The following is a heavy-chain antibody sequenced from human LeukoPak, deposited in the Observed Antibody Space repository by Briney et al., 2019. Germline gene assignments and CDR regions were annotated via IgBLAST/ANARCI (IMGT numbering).Heavy chain of an antibody. CDR1: GFSVSSNS. Sequence: GGSLRLSCTVSGFSVSSNSMSWVRQAPGKGLEWVSFIYSGTTHYSDSVKGRFTISRDNSKNTLYLQMNSLRAEDTAVYYCARRAGAYSHPYDYWGQGTLVTVSS. CDR2: IYSGTT. CDR3: ARRAGAYSHPYDY. D-gene: IGHD4/OR15-4a*01. J-gene: IGHJ4*02. V-gene: IGHV3-53*01.